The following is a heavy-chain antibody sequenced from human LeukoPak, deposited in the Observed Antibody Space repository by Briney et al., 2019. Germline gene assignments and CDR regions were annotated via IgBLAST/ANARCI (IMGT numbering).Heavy chain of an antibody. CDR3: ARDFDRYYFDY. J-gene: IGHJ4*02. V-gene: IGHV3-74*01. CDR1: GFTFRTYW. CDR2: INTEGSST. D-gene: IGHD3-9*01. Sequence: PGGSLRLSCAASGFTFRTYWMHWVRHAPGEGLMWVSRINTEGSSTSYADSVKGRLTISRDNAKNTLYLQMNSLRAEDTAMYYCARDFDRYYFDYWGQGTLVTVSS.